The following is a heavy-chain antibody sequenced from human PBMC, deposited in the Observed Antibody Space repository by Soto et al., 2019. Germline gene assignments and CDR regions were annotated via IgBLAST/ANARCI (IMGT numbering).Heavy chain of an antibody. D-gene: IGHD3-10*01. CDR1: GGTFSSYT. CDR3: ARDDEVLWFGELTPNYYYYMDV. Sequence: ASVKVSCKASGGTFSSYTISWVRQAPGQGLEWMGRIIPILGIANYAQKFQGRVTITADKSTSTAYMELGSLRSEDTAVYYCARDDEVLWFGELTPNYYYYMDVWGKGTTVTVSS. J-gene: IGHJ6*03. V-gene: IGHV1-69*04. CDR2: IIPILGIA.